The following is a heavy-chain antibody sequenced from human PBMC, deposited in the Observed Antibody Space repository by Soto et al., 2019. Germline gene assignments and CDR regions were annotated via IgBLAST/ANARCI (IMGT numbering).Heavy chain of an antibody. CDR2: ISYDGSNK. Sequence: QVQLVESGGGVVQPGRSLRLSCAASGFTFSSYAMHWVRQAPGKGLEWVAVISYDGSNKYYADSVKGRFTISRDNSKNKLYLQMNSLRAEDTAVYYCARAPLTGRFADTAYIDYWGQGTLVTVSS. CDR1: GFTFSSYA. V-gene: IGHV3-30-3*01. J-gene: IGHJ4*02. CDR3: ARAPLTGRFADTAYIDY. D-gene: IGHD5-18*01.